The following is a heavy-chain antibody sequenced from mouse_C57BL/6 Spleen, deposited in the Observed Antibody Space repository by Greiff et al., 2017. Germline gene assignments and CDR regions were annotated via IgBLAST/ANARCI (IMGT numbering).Heavy chain of an antibody. V-gene: IGHV3-6*01. CDR1: GYSITSGYY. CDR3: ARMGDYYGGFAY. J-gene: IGHJ3*01. Sequence: EVQLVESGPGLVKPSQSLSLTCSVTGYSITSGYYWNWIRQFPGNKLEWMGYISYDGSNNYNPSLKNRISITRDTSKNQFFLKLNSVTTEDTATYYCARMGDYYGGFAYWGQGTLVTVSA. D-gene: IGHD1-1*01. CDR2: ISYDGSN.